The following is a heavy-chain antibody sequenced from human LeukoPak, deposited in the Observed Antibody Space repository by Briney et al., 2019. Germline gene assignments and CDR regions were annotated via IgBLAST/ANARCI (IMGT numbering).Heavy chain of an antibody. Sequence: ASVKVSCKASGYTFTSYGISWVRQAPGQGLEWMGWISAYNGNTNYAQKLQGRVTMTTDTSTSTAYMELRSLRSDDTAVYYCARGGMTTTIFGVVIMYYFDYWGQGTLVTVSS. J-gene: IGHJ4*02. CDR2: ISAYNGNT. CDR3: ARGGMTTTIFGVVIMYYFDY. D-gene: IGHD3-3*01. V-gene: IGHV1-18*01. CDR1: GYTFTSYG.